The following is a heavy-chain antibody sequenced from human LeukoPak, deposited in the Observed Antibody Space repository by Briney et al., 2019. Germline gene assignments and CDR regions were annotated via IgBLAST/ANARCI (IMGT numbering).Heavy chain of an antibody. CDR3: ARGSSGFY. Sequence: SETLSLTCTVSGGSLSSYYWGWIRQPPGEGLEWIGYIYYSGSTNYNPSLKSRVTISVDTSKNQFSLRLTSVTAADTAVYYCARGSSGFYWGQGTLVTVSS. CDR2: IYYSGST. CDR1: GGSLSSYY. D-gene: IGHD6-19*01. J-gene: IGHJ4*02. V-gene: IGHV4-59*01.